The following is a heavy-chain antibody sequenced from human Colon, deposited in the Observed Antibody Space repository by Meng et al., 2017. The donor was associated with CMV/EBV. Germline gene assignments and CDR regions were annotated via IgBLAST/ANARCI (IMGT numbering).Heavy chain of an antibody. CDR3: ARAQTCRIAAAGTRGFDY. CDR2: ISSSSSYI. J-gene: IGHJ4*02. V-gene: IGHV3-21*01. D-gene: IGHD6-13*01. CDR1: GFTFSSYS. Sequence: GESLKISCAASGFTFSSYSMNWVRQAPGKGLEWVSSISSSSSYIYYADSVKGRFTISRDNAKNSLYLQMNSLRAEDTAVYYCARAQTCRIAAAGTRGFDYWGQGTLVTVSS.